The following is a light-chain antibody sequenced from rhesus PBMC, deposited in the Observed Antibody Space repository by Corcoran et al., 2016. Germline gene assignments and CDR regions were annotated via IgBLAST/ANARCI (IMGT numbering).Light chain of an antibody. V-gene: IGKV1-25*01. J-gene: IGKJ2*01. Sequence: DIQMTQSPSSLSAFIGDRVTITCQASQDITHNLAWYQQKPGKVPNLLIYKASTLNSGVPSRFSGSGSGPDFTRTVSGRQPEDFASYYCQHGYGTPLYSFGQGTKVEIK. CDR3: QHGYGTPLYS. CDR2: KAS. CDR1: QDITHN.